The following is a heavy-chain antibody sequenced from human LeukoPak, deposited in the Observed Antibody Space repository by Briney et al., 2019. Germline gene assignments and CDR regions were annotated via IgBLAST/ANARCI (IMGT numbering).Heavy chain of an antibody. D-gene: IGHD5-18*01. V-gene: IGHV3-23*01. CDR2: ISGGGVNT. J-gene: IGHJ4*02. Sequence: GGSLRLSCAASGFTFNSYAMTWVRQAPGKGLEWVSAISGGGVNTYYADSVKGRFTISRDNSKNMLYLQMNSLRAEDTAVYYCAKDGYSYGFPYYFDYWGQGTLVTVSS. CDR3: AKDGYSYGFPYYFDY. CDR1: GFTFNSYA.